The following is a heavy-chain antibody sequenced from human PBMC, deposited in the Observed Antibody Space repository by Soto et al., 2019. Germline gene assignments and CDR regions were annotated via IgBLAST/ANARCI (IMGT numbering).Heavy chain of an antibody. CDR3: ASSSLYGMDV. Sequence: SETLSLTGSVSGVSISSGCYYWRWILQRPGKGLEWSGNIYYSGNTYYNPSLQSRLIISIDTSKNQFSMRVGSVNGEDTAVYYCASSSLYGMDVWGQGTTVTVSS. J-gene: IGHJ6*02. CDR2: IYYSGNT. CDR1: GVSISSGCYY. V-gene: IGHV4-30-4*01.